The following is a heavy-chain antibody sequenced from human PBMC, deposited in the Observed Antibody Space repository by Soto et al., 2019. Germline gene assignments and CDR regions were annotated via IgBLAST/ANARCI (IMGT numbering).Heavy chain of an antibody. Sequence: QVQLVESGGGVVQPGRSLRLSCAASGFTFSSYGMHWVRQAPGKGLEWVAVIWYDGSNKYYADSVKGRFTISRDNSKNNLYLQMNSMRAEDTAVYYCARKGHCSGGSCYQYYYYGMDVWGQGTTVTVSS. CDR2: IWYDGSNK. J-gene: IGHJ6*02. D-gene: IGHD2-15*01. CDR1: GFTFSSYG. V-gene: IGHV3-33*01. CDR3: ARKGHCSGGSCYQYYYYGMDV.